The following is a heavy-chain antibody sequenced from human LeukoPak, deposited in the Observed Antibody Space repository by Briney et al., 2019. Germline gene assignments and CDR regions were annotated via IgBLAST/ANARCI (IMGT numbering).Heavy chain of an antibody. Sequence: ASVKVSCKASGGTFSSYAISWVRQAPGQGLEWMGRIIPILGIANYAQKFQGRVTITADKSTSTAYMELSSLRSEDTAVYYCAREATATVRDLDSWGQGTLVTVSS. CDR2: IIPILGIA. D-gene: IGHD5-18*01. V-gene: IGHV1-69*04. J-gene: IGHJ4*02. CDR1: GGTFSSYA. CDR3: AREATATVRDLDS.